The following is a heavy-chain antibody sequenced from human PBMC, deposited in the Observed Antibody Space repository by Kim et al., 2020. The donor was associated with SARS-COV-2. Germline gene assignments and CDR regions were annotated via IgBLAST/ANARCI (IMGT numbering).Heavy chain of an antibody. V-gene: IGHV3-30*18. Sequence: GGSLRLSCAASGFTFSSYGMHWVRQAPGKGLEWVAVISYDGSNKYYADSVKGRFTISRDNSKNTLYLQMNSLRAEDTAVYYCAKDSNYDILTGYYVGDAFDIWGQGTMVTVSS. CDR2: ISYDGSNK. CDR1: GFTFSSYG. D-gene: IGHD3-9*01. J-gene: IGHJ3*02. CDR3: AKDSNYDILTGYYVGDAFDI.